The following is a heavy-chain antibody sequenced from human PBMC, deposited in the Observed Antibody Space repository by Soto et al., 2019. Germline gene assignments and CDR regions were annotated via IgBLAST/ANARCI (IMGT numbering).Heavy chain of an antibody. V-gene: IGHV4-39*07. J-gene: IGHJ5*02. CDR3: ARLPWADYGGIFDP. D-gene: IGHD4-17*01. CDR2: IYYSGST. CDR1: SSGC. Sequence: SSGCCVLNHQPPGKGLEWIGSIYYSGSTYYNPSLKSRVTISVDTSKNQFSLKLYSVTTADTAMYYCARLPWADYGGIFDPWGQGTLVTVSS.